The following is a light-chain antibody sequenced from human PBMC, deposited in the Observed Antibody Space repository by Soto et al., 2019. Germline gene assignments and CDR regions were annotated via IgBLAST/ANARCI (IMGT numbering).Light chain of an antibody. CDR3: LQHNTYPYT. J-gene: IGKJ2*01. CDR1: QGINNY. CDR2: AAS. Sequence: DIQMTQSPSAMSASVGDRVTITWRASQGINNYLAWFQQKPGRVPKRLIYAASILQSGVPSRFRDSGSGTEFTLTISSLQPQDLATYYCLQHNTYPYTFGQGTKLDIK. V-gene: IGKV1-17*03.